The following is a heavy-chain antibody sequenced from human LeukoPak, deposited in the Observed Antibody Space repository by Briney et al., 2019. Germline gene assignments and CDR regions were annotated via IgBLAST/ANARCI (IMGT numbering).Heavy chain of an antibody. V-gene: IGHV3-15*07. Sequence: RPSETLSLTCSVSDGSINSYYWNWVRQAPGKGLEWVGRIKRRSDGGTPDYAAPVQGRFTISRDESQNTLYLQMNSLKTGDTAVYYCTTDTRRIDTFAWGQGTLVTVAA. J-gene: IGHJ4*02. CDR2: IKRRSDGGTP. D-gene: IGHD2-2*01. CDR3: TTDTRRIDTFA. CDR1: DGSINSYY.